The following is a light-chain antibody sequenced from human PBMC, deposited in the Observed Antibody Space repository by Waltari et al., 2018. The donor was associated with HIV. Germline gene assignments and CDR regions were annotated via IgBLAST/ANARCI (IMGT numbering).Light chain of an antibody. Sequence: EIVMTQSPATLSVSPGERATLSYRASQSVSSNLAWYQQKPGQAPRLFIYGASTRATGIPARFSGSGSGTEFTLTISSLQSEDFAVYYCQQYNNWPPLMYTFGQGTKLEIK. CDR2: GAS. CDR3: QQYNNWPPLMYT. CDR1: QSVSSN. J-gene: IGKJ2*01. V-gene: IGKV3-15*01.